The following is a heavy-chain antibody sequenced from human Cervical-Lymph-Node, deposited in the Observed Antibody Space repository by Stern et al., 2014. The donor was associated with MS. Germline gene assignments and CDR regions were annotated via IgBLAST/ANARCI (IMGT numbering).Heavy chain of an antibody. CDR2: INTYTGNA. CDR1: GYSFTTYA. J-gene: IGHJ3*02. CDR3: ARDLPDYYGIIGLFDM. D-gene: IGHD3-22*01. Sequence: VHLVESGSELKKPGASVKVSCKASGYSFTTYAMNWVRQAPGQGLEWMGWINTYTGNATYAQGFTGRFVFSLDTSVSTAYLQISSLKAEDTAVYYCARDLPDYYGIIGLFDMWGQGTMVTVSS. V-gene: IGHV7-4-1*02.